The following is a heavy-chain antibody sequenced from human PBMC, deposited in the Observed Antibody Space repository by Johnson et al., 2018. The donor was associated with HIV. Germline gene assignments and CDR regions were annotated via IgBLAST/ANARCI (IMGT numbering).Heavy chain of an antibody. CDR3: ATPPNHYYDSSGYAFDI. CDR1: GFTFSSYS. V-gene: IGHV3-23*01. CDR2: VSGSGGRT. Sequence: EVLLLESGGGLVQPAESLRLSCAASGFTFSSYSMTWVRQAPGKGLEWVSVVSGSGGRTYYADSVKGRFTISRDNSKNTLYLQMNRLRVEDTAVYYCATPPNHYYDSSGYAFDIWGQGTMVTVSS. J-gene: IGHJ3*02. D-gene: IGHD3-22*01.